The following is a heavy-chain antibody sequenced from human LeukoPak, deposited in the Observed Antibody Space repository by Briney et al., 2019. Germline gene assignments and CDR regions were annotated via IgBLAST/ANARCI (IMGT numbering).Heavy chain of an antibody. V-gene: IGHV3-23*01. J-gene: IGHJ4*02. D-gene: IGHD3-3*01. CDR3: AKLDDFWSGYYDY. CDR2: ISGSGGST. CDR1: GFTFSSYA. Sequence: PGGSLRLSCAASGFTFSSYAMSWVRQAPGKGLERVSAISGSGGSTYYADSVKGRFTISRDNSKNTLYLQMNSMRAEDTAVYYCAKLDDFWSGYYDYWGQGTLVTVSS.